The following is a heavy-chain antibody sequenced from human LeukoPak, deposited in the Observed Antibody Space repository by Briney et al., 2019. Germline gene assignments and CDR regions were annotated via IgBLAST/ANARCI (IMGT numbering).Heavy chain of an antibody. Sequence: GESLQISCKGSGYSFTSYWIGWVRQVPGKGLEWMGIIYPGDSDTRYSPSFQGQVTISADKSISTAYLQWSSLTASDPAMYYCARLPIGIAVAGWFDPWGQGTLVTVSS. J-gene: IGHJ5*02. CDR3: ARLPIGIAVAGWFDP. V-gene: IGHV5-51*01. CDR2: IYPGDSDT. D-gene: IGHD6-19*01. CDR1: GYSFTSYW.